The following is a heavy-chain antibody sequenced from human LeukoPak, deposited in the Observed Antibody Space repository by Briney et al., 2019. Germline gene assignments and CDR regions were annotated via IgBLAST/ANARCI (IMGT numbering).Heavy chain of an antibody. CDR2: IYPGDSDT. CDR3: ATRAGGFDP. J-gene: IGHJ5*02. V-gene: IGHV5-51*01. CDR1: GYSFTNYW. Sequence: GESLKISCKGSGYSFTNYWIGWVRQMPEKGLEWMGIIYPGDSDTRYSPSFQGQVTIPVDKATNTAYLQWSSLKASDTAMYYCATRAGGFDPWGQGTLVTVSS.